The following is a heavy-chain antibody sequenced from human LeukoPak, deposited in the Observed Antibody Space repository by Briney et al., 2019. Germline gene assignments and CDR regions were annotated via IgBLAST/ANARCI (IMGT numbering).Heavy chain of an antibody. Sequence: ASVKVSCKASGGTFSSYAISWVRQAPGQGLEWMGWINPNSGGTNYAQKFQGRVTMTRDTSISTAYMELSRLRSDDTAVYYCARGEGTVTTLDYWGQGTLVTVSS. CDR2: INPNSGGT. CDR3: ARGEGTVTTLDY. V-gene: IGHV1-2*02. CDR1: GGTFSSYA. D-gene: IGHD4-17*01. J-gene: IGHJ4*02.